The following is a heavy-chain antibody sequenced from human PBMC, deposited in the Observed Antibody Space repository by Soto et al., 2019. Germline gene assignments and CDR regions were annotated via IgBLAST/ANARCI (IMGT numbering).Heavy chain of an antibody. CDR2: ISGSGSNK. V-gene: IGHV3-23*01. CDR1: GFPFSSYA. D-gene: IGHD3-16*02. Sequence: GGSLRLSCAASGFPFSSYAMSWVRQAPGKRLEWVSAISGSGSNKYYADSVKGRFTISRDNSKNTLYLQMNSLRAEDTAVYYCAKDLMITFGGVIVIPGLDYWGQGTLVTVSS. J-gene: IGHJ4*02. CDR3: AKDLMITFGGVIVIPGLDY.